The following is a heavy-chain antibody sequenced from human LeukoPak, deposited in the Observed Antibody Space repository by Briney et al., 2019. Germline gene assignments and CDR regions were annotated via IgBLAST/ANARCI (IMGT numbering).Heavy chain of an antibody. CDR2: INSDGSST. Sequence: GGSLRLSCAASGFTFSSSWMHWVRQAPGKGLVWVSRINSDGSSTSYADSVKGRFTISRDNAKNTLYLQMNSLRAEDTAVYYCASKVGSYRYTYYFDYWGQGTLVTVSS. CDR1: GFTFSSSW. CDR3: ASKVGSYRYTYYFDY. D-gene: IGHD3-16*02. V-gene: IGHV3-74*01. J-gene: IGHJ4*02.